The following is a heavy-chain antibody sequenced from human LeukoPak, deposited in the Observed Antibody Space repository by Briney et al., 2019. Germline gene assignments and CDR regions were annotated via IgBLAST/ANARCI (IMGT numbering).Heavy chain of an antibody. CDR3: ARVVRGWSDLDY. D-gene: IGHD1-1*01. CDR2: INSDGSSS. Sequence: GGSLRLSCAASGFTFSNHWMHWVRQAPGKGLVWVATINSDGSSSSYSASVKGRVTISRDNAKNTLYLQMSSLRAEDTAVYYCARVVRGWSDLDYWGQGTLVTVSS. V-gene: IGHV3-74*01. CDR1: GFTFSNHW. J-gene: IGHJ4*02.